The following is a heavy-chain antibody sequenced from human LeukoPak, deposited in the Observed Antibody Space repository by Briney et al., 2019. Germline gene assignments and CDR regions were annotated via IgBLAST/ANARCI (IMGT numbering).Heavy chain of an antibody. Sequence: SVKVSCKASGGTFSSYAISWVRQAPGQGLEWMGGIIPIFGTANYAQKFQGRVTITVDESTSTAYMELSSLRSEDTAVYYCARGYDFWSGYYSNWFDPWGQGTLVTVS. CDR2: IIPIFGTA. J-gene: IGHJ5*02. D-gene: IGHD3-3*01. V-gene: IGHV1-69*13. CDR3: ARGYDFWSGYYSNWFDP. CDR1: GGTFSSYA.